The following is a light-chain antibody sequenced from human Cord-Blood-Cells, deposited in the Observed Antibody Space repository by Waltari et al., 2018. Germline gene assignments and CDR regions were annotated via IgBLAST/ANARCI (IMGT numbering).Light chain of an antibody. V-gene: IGLV2-14*01. CDR1: SSDVGGYNH. CDR2: DVS. J-gene: IGLJ2*01. Sequence: QSALTQPAPVSGSPGQSTTISCPGTSSDVGGYNHVSWYQQHPGRAPKLLIYDVSKRPSGVSNRFSGSKSGNTASLTISGLQAEDEADYYCSSYTSSSTSVFGGGTKLTVL. CDR3: SSYTSSSTSV.